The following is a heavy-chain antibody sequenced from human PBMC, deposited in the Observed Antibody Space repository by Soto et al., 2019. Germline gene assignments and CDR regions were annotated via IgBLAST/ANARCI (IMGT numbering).Heavy chain of an antibody. CDR2: INHSGST. V-gene: IGHV4-34*01. J-gene: IGHJ6*03. D-gene: IGHD6-6*01. CDR3: ASLGQLGRYYYYYYMDV. CDR1: GGSFSGYY. Sequence: PSETLSLTCAVYGGSFSGYYWSWIRLPPGKGLEWIGEINHSGSTNYNPSLKSRVTISVDTSKNQFSLKLSSVTAADTAVYYCASLGQLGRYYYYYYMDVWGKGTTVTVSS.